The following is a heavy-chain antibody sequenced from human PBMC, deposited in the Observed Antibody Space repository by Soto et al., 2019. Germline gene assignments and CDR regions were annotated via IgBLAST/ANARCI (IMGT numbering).Heavy chain of an antibody. J-gene: IGHJ4*02. CDR2: ISAYNGNT. V-gene: IGHV1-18*01. D-gene: IGHD6-6*01. CDR3: ARDLEILSIAARPVDY. CDR1: GYTFTSYG. Sequence: ASVKVSCKASGYTFTSYGISWVRQAPGRGLEWMGWISAYNGNTNYAQKLQGRVTMTTDTSTSTAYMELRSLRSDDTAVYYCARDLEILSIAARPVDYWGQGTLVTVSS.